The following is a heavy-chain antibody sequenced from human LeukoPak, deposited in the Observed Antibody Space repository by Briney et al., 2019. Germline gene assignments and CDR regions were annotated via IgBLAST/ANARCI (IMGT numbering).Heavy chain of an antibody. CDR3: AKDIVVPAAMDDYFDY. J-gene: IGHJ4*02. Sequence: GGSLRLSCAASGFTFSSYAMHWVRQAPGKGLEWVAVISYDGSNKYYADSVKGRFTISRDNSKNTLYLQMNSLRAEDTAVYYCAKDIVVPAAMDDYFDYWGQGTLVTVSS. CDR1: GFTFSSYA. CDR2: ISYDGSNK. D-gene: IGHD2-2*01. V-gene: IGHV3-30-3*01.